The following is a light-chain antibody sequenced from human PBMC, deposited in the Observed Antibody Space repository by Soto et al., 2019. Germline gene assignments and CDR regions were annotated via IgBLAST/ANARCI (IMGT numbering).Light chain of an antibody. CDR1: SRDVGGYNY. J-gene: IGLJ2*01. V-gene: IGLV2-14*01. CDR2: DVT. Sequence: QSALTQPASVSGSPGQSITISCTGTSRDVGGYNYVSWYQQHPGKAPKLMIYDVTNRPSWVSSRFSGTKSGNTASLTISGLQAEDEADYYCSSFTSYSTVVFGAGTTLTVL. CDR3: SSFTSYSTVV.